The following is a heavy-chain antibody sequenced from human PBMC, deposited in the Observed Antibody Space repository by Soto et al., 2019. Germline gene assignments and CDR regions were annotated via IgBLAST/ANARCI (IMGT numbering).Heavy chain of an antibody. CDR3: VRDLGHRSPIAYGMDV. CDR2: IWYDGSNK. D-gene: IGHD2-15*01. Sequence: QVQLVESGGGVVQPGRSLRLSCAASGFTFSSYGMHWVRQAPGKGLEWVAVIWYDGSNKYYADSVKGRFTISRDNSKNTLYLQMNSLRAEDTAVYYCVRDLGHRSPIAYGMDVWGQGTTVTVSS. V-gene: IGHV3-33*01. CDR1: GFTFSSYG. J-gene: IGHJ6*02.